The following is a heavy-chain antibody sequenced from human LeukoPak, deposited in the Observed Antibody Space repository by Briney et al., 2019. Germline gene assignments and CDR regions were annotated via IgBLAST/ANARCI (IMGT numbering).Heavy chain of an antibody. J-gene: IGHJ3*02. Sequence: ASVKVSCKASGGTFSSYAISWVRQAPGQGLEWMGGIIPIFGTANYAQKFQGRVTITADESTSTAYMELSSLRSEDTAVYYCARDWADPVVAAAGTNDAFDIWGQGTMVTVSS. CDR1: GGTFSSYA. CDR3: ARDWADPVVAAAGTNDAFDI. V-gene: IGHV1-69*13. D-gene: IGHD6-13*01. CDR2: IIPIFGTA.